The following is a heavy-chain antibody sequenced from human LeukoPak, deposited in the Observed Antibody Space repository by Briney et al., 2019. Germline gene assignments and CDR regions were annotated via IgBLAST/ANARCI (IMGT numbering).Heavy chain of an antibody. CDR2: IYHSGTT. D-gene: IGHD2-8*02. Sequence: SETPFLTCTVSGYSISSGYYWGWVRQSPGKGLEWIGTIYHSGTTYYNPSIKSRLSISMDTSKNQFSLKLTSVTAADTAVYFCVRGLVVYGNIDYWGQGTLVTVSS. J-gene: IGHJ4*02. V-gene: IGHV4-38-2*02. CDR3: VRGLVVYGNIDY. CDR1: GYSISSGYY.